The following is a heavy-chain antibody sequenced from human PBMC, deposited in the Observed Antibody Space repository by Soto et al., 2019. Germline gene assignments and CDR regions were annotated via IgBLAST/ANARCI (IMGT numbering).Heavy chain of an antibody. CDR1: GWSFSGYY. D-gene: IGHD2-21*02. Sequence: KPXETLSLTCAVYGWSFSGYYWSWIRQPPGKGLEWIGEINHSGSTNYNPSLESRVTISVDTSKNQFSLKLSSVTAADTAVYYCARCGDKDAFDIWGKETMVTVSS. J-gene: IGHJ3*02. CDR2: INHSGST. V-gene: IGHV4-34*01. CDR3: ARCGDKDAFDI.